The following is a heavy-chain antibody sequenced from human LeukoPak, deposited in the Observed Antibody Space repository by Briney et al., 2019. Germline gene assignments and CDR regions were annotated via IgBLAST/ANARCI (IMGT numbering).Heavy chain of an antibody. CDR2: ISYDGSNK. V-gene: IGHV3-30*03. J-gene: IGHJ6*02. CDR1: GFTFSNYG. D-gene: IGHD4-17*01. CDR3: ASSRDYGDYWPKYGMDV. Sequence: GTSLRLSCAASGFTFSNYGMHWVRQAPGKGLEWVAVISYDGSNKYYADSVKGRFTISRDNAKNSLYLQMNSLRAEDTAVYYCASSRDYGDYWPKYGMDVWGQGTTVTVSS.